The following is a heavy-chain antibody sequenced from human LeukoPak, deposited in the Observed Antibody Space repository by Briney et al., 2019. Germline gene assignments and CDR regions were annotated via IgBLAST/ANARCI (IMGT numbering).Heavy chain of an antibody. J-gene: IGHJ4*02. Sequence: PGGSLRLSCSASGFTFSNCAMHWVRQAPGKGLESVSAISTDGGGTYYADSVKGRFTIPRDNSKDTLFLQMSSLRPEDTAVYYCVKRVAGSRGYDYWGQGTLVTVSS. CDR1: GFTFSNCA. V-gene: IGHV3-64D*06. D-gene: IGHD3-22*01. CDR3: VKRVAGSRGYDY. CDR2: ISTDGGGT.